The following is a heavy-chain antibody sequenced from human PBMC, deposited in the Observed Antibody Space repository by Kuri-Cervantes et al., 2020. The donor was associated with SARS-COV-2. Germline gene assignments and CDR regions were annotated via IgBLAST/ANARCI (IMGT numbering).Heavy chain of an antibody. CDR2: INNDGYYT. V-gene: IGHV3-64D*08. D-gene: IGHD3-3*01. CDR1: GLTFSHYV. Sequence: GESLKISCSASGLTFSHYVMHWVRQAPGKGLEYVSAINNDGYYTYYTDSVKGRFIISKDNSKNTLYLQMSRLRAEDTAVYYCVKSLRFLEWLPLDYWGQGTLVTVSS. J-gene: IGHJ4*02. CDR3: VKSLRFLEWLPLDY.